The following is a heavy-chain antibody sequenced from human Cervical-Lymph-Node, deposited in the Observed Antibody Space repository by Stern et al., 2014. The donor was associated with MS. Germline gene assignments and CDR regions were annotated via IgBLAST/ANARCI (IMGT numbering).Heavy chain of an antibody. CDR1: GCTFSIYA. CDR3: VRSNYDGGNGFYHYAMDV. J-gene: IGHJ6*02. D-gene: IGHD3-10*01. Sequence: VQLVESGAEVKKPGSSVTVSCKASGCTFSIYAISWVRQAPGQGLEWMGGIIPMFRSVNYAQKLQGRVTITSDESTSTAYMELSNLRSEDTAVYFCVRSNYDGGNGFYHYAMDVWGQGTTVIVSS. CDR2: IIPMFRSV. V-gene: IGHV1-69*01.